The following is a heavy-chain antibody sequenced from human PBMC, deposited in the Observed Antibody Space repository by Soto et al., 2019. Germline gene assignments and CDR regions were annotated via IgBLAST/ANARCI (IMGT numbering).Heavy chain of an antibody. CDR2: ISAYNGNT. CDR1: GYTFTSYG. Sequence: GASVKVSCKASGYTFTSYGLTWVRQAPGQGLEWMGWISAYNGNTNYAQKLQGRVTMTTDTSTSTAYMELRSLRSDDTAVYYCARCSSGWYENSFGWFDPWGQGTLVTVSS. CDR3: ARCSSGWYENSFGWFDP. J-gene: IGHJ5*02. V-gene: IGHV1-18*01. D-gene: IGHD6-19*01.